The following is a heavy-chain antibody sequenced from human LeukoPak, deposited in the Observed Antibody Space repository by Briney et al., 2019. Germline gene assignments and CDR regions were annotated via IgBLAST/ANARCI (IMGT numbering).Heavy chain of an antibody. V-gene: IGHV3-7*01. J-gene: IGHJ4*02. CDR3: ARDRVWTVLY. CDR2: INQDGSEK. CDR1: RFTFSTYW. D-gene: IGHD2-8*01. Sequence: PGGSLRLSCGASRFTFSTYWMSWLRQAPGKGLEWVANINQDGSEKYYVDSVKGRFTISRDNAKNSLYLHMNSLRAEDTATYYCARDRVWTVLYWGQGILVTVSS.